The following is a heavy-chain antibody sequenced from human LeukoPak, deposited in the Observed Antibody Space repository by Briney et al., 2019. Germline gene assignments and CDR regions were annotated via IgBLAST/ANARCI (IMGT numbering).Heavy chain of an antibody. D-gene: IGHD3-22*01. CDR2: ISGSGGST. V-gene: IGHV3-23*01. J-gene: IGHJ3*02. CDR3: AKDLTYDSSGYGRILTGGDAFDI. CDR1: GFTFSSYA. Sequence: PGGSLRLSCAASGFTFSSYAMSWVRQAPGKGLEWVSAISGSGGSTYYADSVKGRFTIPRDNSKNTLYLQMNSLRAEDTAVYYCAKDLTYDSSGYGRILTGGDAFDIWGQGTMVTVSS.